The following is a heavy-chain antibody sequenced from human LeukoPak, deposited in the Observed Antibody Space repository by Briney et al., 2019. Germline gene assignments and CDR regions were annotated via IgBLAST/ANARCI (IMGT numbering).Heavy chain of an antibody. Sequence: SETLSLTCTVSGGSISSYYWSWIRQPPGKGLEWIGYIYYSGSANYNPSLKSRVTISVDTSKNQFSLKLSSVTAADTAVYYCARRREVASYYFDYWGQGTLVTVSS. CDR3: ARRREVASYYFDY. J-gene: IGHJ4*02. D-gene: IGHD2-15*01. V-gene: IGHV4-59*08. CDR2: IYYSGSA. CDR1: GGSISSYY.